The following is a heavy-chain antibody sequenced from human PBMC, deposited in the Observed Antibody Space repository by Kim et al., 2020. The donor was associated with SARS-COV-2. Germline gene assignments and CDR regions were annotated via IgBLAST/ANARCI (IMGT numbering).Heavy chain of an antibody. CDR3: ERLGPMSSVPTYHAVDV. D-gene: IGHD3-10*01. J-gene: IGHJ3*01. CDR2: IYYTGSP. CDR1: GGSISSHY. V-gene: IGHV4-59*08. Sequence: SETLSLTCTVSGGSISSHYWSWIREPPGKGLEWIGYIYYTGSPYYNPSLGSRVTMSVDMSKNQFSLRLTSVTAADTAVYFCERLGPMSSVPTYHAVDVWGQGTMVTVSA.